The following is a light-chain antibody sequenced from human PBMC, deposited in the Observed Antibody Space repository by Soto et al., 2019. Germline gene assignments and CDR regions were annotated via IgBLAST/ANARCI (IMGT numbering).Light chain of an antibody. J-gene: IGKJ5*01. Sequence: EIVMTQSPGTLSVSPGERVIFSCRAIRSFSSNLAWYQQKPGQTPRLLIYGASTRATGIPDRFSGSGSGTEFTLTISSMQSEDFADYYCQQYQNWPLITFGQGTRLEIK. CDR3: QQYQNWPLIT. V-gene: IGKV3-15*01. CDR1: RSFSSN. CDR2: GAS.